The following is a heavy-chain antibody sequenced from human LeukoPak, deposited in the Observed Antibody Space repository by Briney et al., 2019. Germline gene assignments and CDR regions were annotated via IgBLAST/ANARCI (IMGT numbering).Heavy chain of an antibody. V-gene: IGHV1-2*02. D-gene: IGHD6-19*01. CDR3: ARDPDGVAGKFDY. J-gene: IGHJ4*02. CDR1: GYTFTGYY. Sequence: ASVKVSCKASGYTFTGYYMHWVRQAPGQGLEWMGWINLNSGGTNYAQKSQGRVTMTRDTSISTAYMELSRLRSDDTAVYYCARDPDGVAGKFDYWGQGTLVTVSS. CDR2: INLNSGGT.